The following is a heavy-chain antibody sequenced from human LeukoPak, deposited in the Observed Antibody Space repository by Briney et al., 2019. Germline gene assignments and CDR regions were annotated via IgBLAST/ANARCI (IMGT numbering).Heavy chain of an antibody. J-gene: IGHJ4*02. Sequence: GGSLRLSCAASGFTFSDYYMSWIRLAPGKGLEWVSYISSSGSTIYYADSVKGRFTISRDNAKNSLYLQMNSLRAEDTAVYYCARKLLRGSQAPWGQGTLVTVSS. CDR2: ISSSGSTI. D-gene: IGHD1-26*01. V-gene: IGHV3-11*01. CDR1: GFTFSDYY. CDR3: ARKLLRGSQAP.